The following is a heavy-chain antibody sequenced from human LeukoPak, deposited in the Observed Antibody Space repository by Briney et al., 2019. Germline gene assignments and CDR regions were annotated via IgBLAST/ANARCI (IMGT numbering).Heavy chain of an antibody. CDR2: ISYDGSNK. CDR1: GFTFSSYP. CDR3: ARRGASSGGLDY. D-gene: IGHD6-19*01. V-gene: IGHV3-30-3*01. J-gene: IGHJ4*02. Sequence: GGSLRLSCVASGFTFSSYPMHWVRQAPGKGLEWVAVISYDGSNKYYADSVKGRFTISRDNSKNTLYLQMNSLRAEDTAVYYCARRGASSGGLDYWGQGTLVTVSS.